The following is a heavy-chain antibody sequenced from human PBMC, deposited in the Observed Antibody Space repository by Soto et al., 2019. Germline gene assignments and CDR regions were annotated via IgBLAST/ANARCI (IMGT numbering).Heavy chain of an antibody. CDR3: TTDIVLMVYAAYYYSSGIDV. CDR1: GFTFSNAW. J-gene: IGHJ6*02. V-gene: IGHV3-15*01. D-gene: IGHD2-8*01. Sequence: PGGSLRLSCAASGFTFSNAWMSWVRQAPGKGLEWVGRIKSKTDGGTTDYAAPVKGRFTISRDVAKNTLYLQMNSLKTEDTAVYYCTTDIVLMVYAAYYYSSGIDVWGHGTPVTVSS. CDR2: IKSKTDGGTT.